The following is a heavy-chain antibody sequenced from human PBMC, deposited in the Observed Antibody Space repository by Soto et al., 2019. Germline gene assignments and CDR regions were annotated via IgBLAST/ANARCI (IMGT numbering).Heavy chain of an antibody. Sequence: GGSLRLSCVASGFSFSDYGMHWVRQAPGKGLEWVAVIWYDGSNKYYGVSVKGRFTTSRDNSKKTVYLQMSSLRVEDTAVYYCARPYYDFWSGYGASHYYGMDVWGQGTTVTVSS. J-gene: IGHJ6*02. V-gene: IGHV3-33*01. D-gene: IGHD3-3*01. CDR3: ARPYYDFWSGYGASHYYGMDV. CDR2: IWYDGSNK. CDR1: GFSFSDYG.